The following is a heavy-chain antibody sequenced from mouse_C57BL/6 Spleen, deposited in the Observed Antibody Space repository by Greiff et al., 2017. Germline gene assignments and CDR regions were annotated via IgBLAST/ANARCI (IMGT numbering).Heavy chain of an antibody. Sequence: QVQLQQPGAELVKPGASVKLSCKASGYTFTSYWMHWVKQRPGPGLEWIGMIHPNSGSTNYNEKFKSKATLTVDKSSSTAYMQLSSLTSEDSAVXDCASRGSDWYAFDDGGQGTTLTVSS. V-gene: IGHV1-64*01. J-gene: IGHJ2*01. CDR2: IHPNSGST. D-gene: IGHD2-14*01. CDR3: ASRGSDWYAFDD. CDR1: GYTFTSYW.